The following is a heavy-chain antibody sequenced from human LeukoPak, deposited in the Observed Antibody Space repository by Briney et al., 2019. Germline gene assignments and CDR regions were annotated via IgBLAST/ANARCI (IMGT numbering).Heavy chain of an antibody. J-gene: IGHJ4*02. D-gene: IGHD6-13*01. CDR3: ARGPRYSFY. CDR1: GFIVSHNY. V-gene: IGHV3-53*01. Sequence: PGGSLRLSCAASGFIVSHNYMTWVRQAPGKGLEWISVIYIDGTTYHADSVKGRFTISRDQANNTLYLQMNTLRDEDTAVYYCARGPRYSFYWGQGTLVSVSS. CDR2: IYIDGTT.